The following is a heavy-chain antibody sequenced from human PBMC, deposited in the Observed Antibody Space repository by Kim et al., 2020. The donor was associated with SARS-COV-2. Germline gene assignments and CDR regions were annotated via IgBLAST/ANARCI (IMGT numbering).Heavy chain of an antibody. Sequence: GGSLRLSCAASGFTFSSYGMHWVRQAPGKGLEWVAVISYDGSNKYYADSVKGRFTISRDNSKNTLYLQMNSLRAEDTAVYYCAKDDLLDVGATKALGYWGQGTLVTVSS. CDR2: ISYDGSNK. D-gene: IGHD1-26*01. CDR3: AKDDLLDVGATKALGY. J-gene: IGHJ4*02. CDR1: GFTFSSYG. V-gene: IGHV3-30*18.